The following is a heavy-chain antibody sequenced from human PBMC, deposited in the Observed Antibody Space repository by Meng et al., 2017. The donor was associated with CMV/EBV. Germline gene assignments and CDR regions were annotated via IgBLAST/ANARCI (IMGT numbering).Heavy chain of an antibody. J-gene: IGHJ4*02. CDR2: IYWDDDK. Sequence: HITLNESCPSLGKPTQTLTLTLPFSGFSLSTGGVGVGWIRQPPGKALEWLALIYWDDDKRYSPSLKSRLTITKDTSKNQVVLTMTNMDPVDTATYYCAHRLHGSGSYYPYYFDYWGQGTLVTVSS. V-gene: IGHV2-5*02. CDR1: GFSLSTGGVG. D-gene: IGHD3-10*01. CDR3: AHRLHGSGSYYPYYFDY.